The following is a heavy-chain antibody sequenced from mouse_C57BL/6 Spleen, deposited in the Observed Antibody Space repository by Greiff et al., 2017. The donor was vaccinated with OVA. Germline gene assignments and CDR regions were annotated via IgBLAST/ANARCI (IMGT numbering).Heavy chain of an antibody. V-gene: IGHV3-6*01. Sequence: EVQLVESGPGLVKPSQSLSLTCSVTGYSITSGYYWNWIRQFPGNKLEWMGYISYDGSNNYNPSLKNRISITRDTSKNQFFLKLNSVTTEDTATYYCARENGYYEYWGQGTTLTVSS. CDR1: GYSITSGYY. J-gene: IGHJ2*01. D-gene: IGHD2-3*01. CDR3: ARENGYYEY. CDR2: ISYDGSN.